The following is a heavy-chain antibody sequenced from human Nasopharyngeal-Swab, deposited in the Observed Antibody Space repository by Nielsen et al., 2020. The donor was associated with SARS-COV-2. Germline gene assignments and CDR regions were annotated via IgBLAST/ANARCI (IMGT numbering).Heavy chain of an antibody. Sequence: WSGQRPGKGLEWIGEFKHSGSTDYNPSLKSRVTISVGPSKNQFSLNLSSVTAADTAVYYCASLPYSSSWYDYYYGMDVWGQGTTVTVSS. CDR3: ASLPYSSSWYDYYYGMDV. D-gene: IGHD6-13*01. CDR2: FKHSGST. J-gene: IGHJ6*02. V-gene: IGHV4-34*01.